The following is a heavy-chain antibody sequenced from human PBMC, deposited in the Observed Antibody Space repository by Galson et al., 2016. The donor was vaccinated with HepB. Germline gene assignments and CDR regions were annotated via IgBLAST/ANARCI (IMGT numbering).Heavy chain of an antibody. CDR1: GGAFSGFA. CDR2: IIPIFGTT. D-gene: IGHD3-3*01. V-gene: IGHV1-69*13. Sequence: SVKASCKASGGAFSGFAISWVRQAPGQGLEWVGRIIPIFGTTKSAQKFQGRVILSADELTSTAYMELSSLRSDDTAVYYCARCSKPYYEFWSGYRTLDYWGQGTLVIVSS. CDR3: ARCSKPYYEFWSGYRTLDY. J-gene: IGHJ4*02.